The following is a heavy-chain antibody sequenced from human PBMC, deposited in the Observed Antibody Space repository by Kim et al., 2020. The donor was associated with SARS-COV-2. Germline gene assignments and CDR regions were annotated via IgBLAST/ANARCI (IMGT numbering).Heavy chain of an antibody. CDR3: ARLWDSTGYTNS. Sequence: YYSGSTYYNPSLRSRVTVSVDTSKNQFSLSLSSVTAADTAVYYCARLWDSTGYTNSWGQGTQVTVAS. J-gene: IGHJ4*02. D-gene: IGHD3-22*01. V-gene: IGHV4-39*01. CDR2: YYSGST.